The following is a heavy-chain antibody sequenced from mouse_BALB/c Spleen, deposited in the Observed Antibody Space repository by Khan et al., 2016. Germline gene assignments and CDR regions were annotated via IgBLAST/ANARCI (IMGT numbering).Heavy chain of an antibody. V-gene: IGHV4-1*02. Sequence: EVKLLESGGGLVQPGGSLKLSCAASGFDFSRYWMTWVRQAPGKGLEWIGEINPDSSTINYTPSLKDKFIISRDYAKNTLYLQMSKVRSEDTALYYCARLYYYGCVAYWGQGTTLTVSS. CDR2: INPDSSTI. D-gene: IGHD1-1*01. CDR3: ARLYYYGCVAY. J-gene: IGHJ2*01. CDR1: GFDFSRYW.